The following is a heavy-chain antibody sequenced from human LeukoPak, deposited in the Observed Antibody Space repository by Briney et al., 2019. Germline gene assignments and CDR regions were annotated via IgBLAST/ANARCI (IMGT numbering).Heavy chain of an antibody. CDR2: ISGSGGKT. CDR3: AKHHPYYDFWSGYLGASFMDV. J-gene: IGHJ6*03. D-gene: IGHD3-3*01. CDR1: GFTFTNYA. Sequence: PGGSLRLSCAASGFTFTNYAMTWVRQAPGKGLEWVSAISGSGGKTYYADSVKGRFTISRDNSKNTLYLQMNSLRAEDTAVYYSAKHHPYYDFWSGYLGASFMDVWGKGTTVTVSS. V-gene: IGHV3-23*01.